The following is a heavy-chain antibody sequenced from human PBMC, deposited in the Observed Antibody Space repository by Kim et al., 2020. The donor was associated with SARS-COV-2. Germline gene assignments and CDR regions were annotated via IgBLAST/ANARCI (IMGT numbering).Heavy chain of an antibody. Sequence: ASVKVSCKASGYTSTSYGISWVRQAPGQGLEWMGWISAYNGNTNYAQKLQGRVTMTTDTSTSTAYMELRSLRSDDTAVYYCARAYGSGSYRTYYYYGMDVWGQGTTVTVSS. CDR2: ISAYNGNT. J-gene: IGHJ6*02. CDR1: GYTSTSYG. D-gene: IGHD3-10*01. V-gene: IGHV1-18*01. CDR3: ARAYGSGSYRTYYYYGMDV.